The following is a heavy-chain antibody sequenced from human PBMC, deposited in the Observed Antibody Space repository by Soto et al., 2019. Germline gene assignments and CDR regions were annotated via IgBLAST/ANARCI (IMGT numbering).Heavy chain of an antibody. Sequence: ASVKVSCKASGYTFTGYYMHWVRQAPGQGLEWMGWINPNSGGTNDAQKFQGWVTMTRDTSISTAYMELSRLRSDDTAVYYCARDVGYCTNGVCYTGVNWFDPWGQGTLVTVSS. CDR3: ARDVGYCTNGVCYTGVNWFDP. J-gene: IGHJ5*02. D-gene: IGHD2-8*01. CDR2: INPNSGGT. V-gene: IGHV1-2*04. CDR1: GYTFTGYY.